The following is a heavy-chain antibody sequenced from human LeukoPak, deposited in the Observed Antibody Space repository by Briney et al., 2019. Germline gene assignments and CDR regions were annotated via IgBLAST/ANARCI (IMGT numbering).Heavy chain of an antibody. V-gene: IGHV3-13*01. CDR1: GFTFSSYD. J-gene: IGHJ4*02. CDR3: ARSVSGFFDY. Sequence: GGSLRLSCAASGFTFSSYDMHWVRQATGKGLEWVSAIGTAGDTYYLGAVKGRFTISRENAKNSLYLQMNSLRAGDTAVYYCARSVSGFFDYWGQGTLVTVSS. CDR2: IGTAGDT. D-gene: IGHD3-3*01.